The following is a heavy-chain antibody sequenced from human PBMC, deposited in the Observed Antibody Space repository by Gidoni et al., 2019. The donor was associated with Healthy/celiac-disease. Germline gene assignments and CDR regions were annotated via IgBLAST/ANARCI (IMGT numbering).Heavy chain of an antibody. Sequence: QLQLQESRPGLAKPPETLSPTCTVSGASISSSSYYWGWIRQPPGKGLEWIGSISYTGSTYYNPSLKSRVSISVDTSKNQFSLKLSSVTAADTAVYYCARPQLAARGWFDPWGQGTLVTVSS. CDR1: GASISSSSYY. D-gene: IGHD6-6*01. CDR2: ISYTGST. J-gene: IGHJ5*02. CDR3: ARPQLAARGWFDP. V-gene: IGHV4-39*01.